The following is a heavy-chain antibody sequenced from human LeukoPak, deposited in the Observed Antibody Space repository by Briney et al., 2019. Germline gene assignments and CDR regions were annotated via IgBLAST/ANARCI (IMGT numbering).Heavy chain of an antibody. J-gene: IGHJ4*02. Sequence: SETLSLTCAVYGGSFSGYYWSWIRQPPGKGLEWIGEINHSGSTNYNPSLKSRVTISVDTSKNQFSLKLSSVTAADTAVYYCARGQGSSSWYRYWGQETLVTVSS. CDR1: GGSFSGYY. D-gene: IGHD6-13*01. CDR3: ARGQGSSSWYRY. CDR2: INHSGST. V-gene: IGHV4-34*01.